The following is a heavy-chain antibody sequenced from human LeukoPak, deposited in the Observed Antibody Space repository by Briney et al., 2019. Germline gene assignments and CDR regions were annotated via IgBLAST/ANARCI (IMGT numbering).Heavy chain of an antibody. CDR1: GGTFSSYA. CDR3: ARVYRWSYPPLGY. V-gene: IGHV1-69*04. CDR2: IIPILGIA. D-gene: IGHD1-26*01. J-gene: IGHJ4*02. Sequence: SVKVSCKASGGTFSSYAISWVRQAPGQGLEWMGRIIPILGIANYAQKFQGRVTITADKSTSTAYMELSSLRSEDTAVYYCARVYRWSYPPLGYWGQGTLVTVSS.